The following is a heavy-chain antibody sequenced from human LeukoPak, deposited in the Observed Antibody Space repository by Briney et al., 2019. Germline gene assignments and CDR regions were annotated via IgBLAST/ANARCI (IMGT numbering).Heavy chain of an antibody. V-gene: IGHV3-21*06. Sequence: GGSLRLSCAASGFTFSSYSMNWVRQAPGKGLEWVSSISSSSSYIYYADSVKGRFTISRDNAKTSLYLQMNSLRAEDTAVYYCARDRASYNGSILYYFDYWGQGTLVTVSS. D-gene: IGHD1-26*01. CDR2: ISSSSSYI. CDR1: GFTFSSYS. J-gene: IGHJ4*02. CDR3: ARDRASYNGSILYYFDY.